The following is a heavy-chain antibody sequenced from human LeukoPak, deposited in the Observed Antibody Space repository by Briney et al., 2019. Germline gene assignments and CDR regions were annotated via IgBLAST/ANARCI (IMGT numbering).Heavy chain of an antibody. D-gene: IGHD3-10*01. CDR1: GFTFTSYS. Sequence: PGRSLRLSCAASGFTFTSYSINWVRQAPGKGLEWASNNRSKSKYIYYADSDEGRFTISRDNTNNTLYLQMNSLRAEDTAVYYCARRLFGVVGGFDYWGQGPLVTVSS. V-gene: IGHV3-21*03. J-gene: IGHJ4*02. CDR3: ARRLFGVVGGFDY. CDR2: NRSKSKYI.